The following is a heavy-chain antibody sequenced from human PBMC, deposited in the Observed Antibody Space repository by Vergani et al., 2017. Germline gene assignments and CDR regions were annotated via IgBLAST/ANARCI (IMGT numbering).Heavy chain of an antibody. CDR3: SRGVFDWLGYYGMDV. J-gene: IGHJ6*02. V-gene: IGHV1-18*01. CDR1: GYTFTSYG. CDR2: ISAYNGNT. D-gene: IGHD3-9*01. Sequence: QVQLVQSGAEVKKPGASVKVSCKASGYTFTSYGISWVRQAPGQGLEWMGWISAYNGNTNYAQKFQGRVTITADESTSTAYMELSSLRSEDTAVYYCSRGVFDWLGYYGMDVWGQGTTVTVSS.